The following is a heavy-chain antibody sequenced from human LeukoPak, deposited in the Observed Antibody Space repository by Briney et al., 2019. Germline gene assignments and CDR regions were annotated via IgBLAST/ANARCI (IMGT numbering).Heavy chain of an antibody. V-gene: IGHV4-31*03. CDR1: GGSFSSGGYY. D-gene: IGHD3-22*01. J-gene: IGHJ3*02. CDR2: LHYSGST. CDR3: ARGLTRIVQNAFDI. Sequence: SETLPLTCSVSGGSFSSGGYYWSWIRQSPGKGLEWIGYLHYSGSTYYNPSLRSRLTFSVDTSKNRFSLDLSSVTAADTAVYYCARGLTRIVQNAFDIWGQGTMVTVSS.